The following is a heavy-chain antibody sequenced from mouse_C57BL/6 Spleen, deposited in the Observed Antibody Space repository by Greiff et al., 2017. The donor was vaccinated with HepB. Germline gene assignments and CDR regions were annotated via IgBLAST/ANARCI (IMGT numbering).Heavy chain of an antibody. CDR2: IDPEDGET. V-gene: IGHV14-2*01. J-gene: IGHJ2*01. D-gene: IGHD1-1*01. CDR1: GFNIKDYY. Sequence: VHVKQSGAELVKPGASVKLSCTASGFNIKDYYMHWVKQRTEQGLEWIGRIDPEDGETKYAPKFQGKATITADTSSNTAYLQLSSLTSEDTAVYYCARSAPFTTVVATDFDYWGQGTTLTVSS. CDR3: ARSAPFTTVVATDFDY.